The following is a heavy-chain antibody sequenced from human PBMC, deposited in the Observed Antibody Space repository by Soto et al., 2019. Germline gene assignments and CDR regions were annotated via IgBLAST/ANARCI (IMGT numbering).Heavy chain of an antibody. V-gene: IGHV4-59*08. CDR1: GGSFSGYY. CDR2: IYYSGST. J-gene: IGHJ4*02. CDR3: ARLEDLGDSSGWYAPDY. Sequence: PSETLSLTCAVYGGSFSGYYWSWIRQPPGKGLEWIGYIYYSGSTNYNPSLKSRVTISVDTSKNQFSLKLSSVTAADTAVYYCARLEDLGDSSGWYAPDYWGQGTLVTVSS. D-gene: IGHD6-19*01.